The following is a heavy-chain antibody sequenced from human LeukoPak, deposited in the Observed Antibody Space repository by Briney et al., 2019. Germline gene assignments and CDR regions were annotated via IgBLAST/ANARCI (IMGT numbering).Heavy chain of an antibody. V-gene: IGHV4-34*01. CDR3: ARSQLKYGSGSYGSHDAFDI. D-gene: IGHD3-10*01. CDR1: GGSFSGYY. J-gene: IGHJ3*02. Sequence: ETLSLTCAVYGGSFSGYYWSWIRQPPGKGLEWIGEINHSGSTNYNPSLKSRVTISVDTSKNQSSLKLSSVTAADTAVYYCARSQLKYGSGSYGSHDAFDIWGQGTMVTVSS. CDR2: INHSGST.